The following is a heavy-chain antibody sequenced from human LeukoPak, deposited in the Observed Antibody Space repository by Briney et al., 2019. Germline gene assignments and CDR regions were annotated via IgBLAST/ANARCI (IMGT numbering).Heavy chain of an antibody. D-gene: IGHD2-21*02. CDR1: GSTFSSYA. CDR3: ARDTRGDYYFDY. CDR2: ISYDGSNK. Sequence: PGRSLRLSCAASGSTFSSYAMHWVRQAPGKGLEWVAVISYDGSNKYYADSVKGRFTISRDNSKNTLYLQMNSLRAEDTAVYYCARDTRGDYYFDYWGQGTLVTVSS. V-gene: IGHV3-30-3*01. J-gene: IGHJ4*02.